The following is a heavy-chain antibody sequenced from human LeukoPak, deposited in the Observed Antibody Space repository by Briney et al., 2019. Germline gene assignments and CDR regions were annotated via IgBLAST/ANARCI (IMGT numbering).Heavy chain of an antibody. CDR2: IIPIFGTA. D-gene: IGHD3-16*02. J-gene: IGHJ4*02. CDR3: ARGLYDYVWGSYRSFDY. Sequence: SVKVSCKASEGTFSSYAISWVRQAPGQGLEWMGGIIPIFGTANYAQKFQGRVTITADESTSTAYMELSSLRSEDTAVYYCARGLYDYVWGSYRSFDYWGQGTLVTVSS. V-gene: IGHV1-69*13. CDR1: EGTFSSYA.